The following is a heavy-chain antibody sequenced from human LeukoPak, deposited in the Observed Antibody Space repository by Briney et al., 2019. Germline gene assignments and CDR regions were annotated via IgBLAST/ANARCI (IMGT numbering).Heavy chain of an antibody. CDR3: ARARYYGSGSYYYFDY. V-gene: IGHV3-21*01. Sequence: GGSLRLSCAASGFTFSSYSMNWVRQAPGKGLEWVSSISSSSSYIYYAGSVKGRFTISRDNAKNSLYLQMNSLRAEDTAVYYCARARYYGSGSYYYFDYWGQGTLVTVSS. D-gene: IGHD3-10*01. J-gene: IGHJ4*02. CDR1: GFTFSSYS. CDR2: ISSSSSYI.